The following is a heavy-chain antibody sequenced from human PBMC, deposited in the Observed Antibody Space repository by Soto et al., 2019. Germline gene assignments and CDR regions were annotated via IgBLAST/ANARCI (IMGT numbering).Heavy chain of an antibody. CDR2: INPNSGGT. CDR3: AREGAANLNYDFWSGYYQGDFDY. Sequence: ASVKVSCKASGGTFSSYAISWVRQAPGQGLEWMGWINPNSGGTNYAQKFQGWVTMTRDTSISTAYMELSRLRSDDTAVYYCAREGAANLNYDFWSGYYQGDFDYWG. J-gene: IGHJ4*01. CDR1: GGTFSSYA. D-gene: IGHD3-3*01. V-gene: IGHV1-2*04.